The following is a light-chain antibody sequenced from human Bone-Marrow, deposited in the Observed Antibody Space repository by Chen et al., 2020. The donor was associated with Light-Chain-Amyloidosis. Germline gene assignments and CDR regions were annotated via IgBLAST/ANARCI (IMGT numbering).Light chain of an antibody. V-gene: IGLV3-21*03. CDR2: DDS. CDR3: QVWDRSSDRPV. CDR1: NIGYTS. Sequence: SYVLTQPSSVSVAPGKTATIACGGNNIGYTSVHWYQQKPGQAPLLVVYDDSDRPSGIPERLSGSNSGNTATLTISRVEAGDEADYYCQVWDRSSDRPVFGGGTKLTVL. J-gene: IGLJ3*02.